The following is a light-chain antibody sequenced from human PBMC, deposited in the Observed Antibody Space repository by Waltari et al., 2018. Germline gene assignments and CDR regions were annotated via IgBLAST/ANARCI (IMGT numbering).Light chain of an antibody. J-gene: IGLJ3*02. V-gene: IGLV2-14*01. CDR3: TSYTSSITWV. Sequence: QSALTQPASVSGSPGQSITISCTGTSSDIATYHYFSWYQQHPGKAPRLMIFAVTNRPSGVSNRFSGSKSGNTASLTISGLQPEDEGDYYCTSYTSSITWVFGGGTKLTVL. CDR2: AVT. CDR1: SSDIATYHY.